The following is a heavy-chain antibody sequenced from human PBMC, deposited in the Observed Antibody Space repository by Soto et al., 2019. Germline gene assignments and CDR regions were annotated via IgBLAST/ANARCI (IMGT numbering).Heavy chain of an antibody. CDR1: SGSVSSGGYY. D-gene: IGHD3-16*02. CDR3: ARVKVMITFGGVIGRAFDI. V-gene: IGHV4-31*03. CDR2: IYYSGST. Sequence: SETLSLTCTVSSGSVSSGGYYWSWISQYPGKGLEWIGYIYYSGSTYYNPSLKSRVTISVDTSKNQFSLKLSSVTAADTAVYYCARVKVMITFGGVIGRAFDIWGQGTMVTVSS. J-gene: IGHJ3*02.